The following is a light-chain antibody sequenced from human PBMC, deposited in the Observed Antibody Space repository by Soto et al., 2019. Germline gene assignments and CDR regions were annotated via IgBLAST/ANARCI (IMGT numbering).Light chain of an antibody. CDR1: QSVSSN. CDR3: QQYNNWPPWT. J-gene: IGKJ1*01. CDR2: GAS. Sequence: EIVLTQSPCTLSLTPGERATLSCRASQSVSSNLAWYQQKPGQAPRLLIYGASTRATGIPARFSGSGSGTEFTLTISSLQSEDFAVYYCQQYNNWPPWTFGQGTKVDIK. V-gene: IGKV3-15*01.